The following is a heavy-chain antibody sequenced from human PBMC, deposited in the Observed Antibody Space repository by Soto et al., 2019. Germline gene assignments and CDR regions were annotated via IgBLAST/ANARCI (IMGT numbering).Heavy chain of an antibody. V-gene: IGHV4-4*02. D-gene: IGHD6-19*01. J-gene: IGHJ4*02. Sequence: ETLFLTCSVSGDSIGINVWWSWVRHPPGKGLEWIGEVYHNGLTDYNPSLKGRVTMSADTSKNQFSLNVTSVTAADTAMYYCARDAAVPGETDRFDYWGQGNLVTVSS. CDR1: GDSIGINVW. CDR2: VYHNGLT. CDR3: ARDAAVPGETDRFDY.